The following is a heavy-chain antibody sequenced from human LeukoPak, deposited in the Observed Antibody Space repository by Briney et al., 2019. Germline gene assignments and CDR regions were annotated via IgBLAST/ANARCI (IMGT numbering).Heavy chain of an antibody. CDR2: TYTDDSA. Sequence: PGGSLRLSCAASGFSVSNKYMSWVRQAPGKGLEWVALTYTDDSAHYADSVKGRFAISRDNSKNMLSLQLNSLRAEDSALYYCAGGYTNTRSALWAFDIWGRGTMVTVSS. J-gene: IGHJ3*02. CDR1: GFSVSNKY. D-gene: IGHD6-13*01. V-gene: IGHV3-53*01. CDR3: AGGYTNTRSALWAFDI.